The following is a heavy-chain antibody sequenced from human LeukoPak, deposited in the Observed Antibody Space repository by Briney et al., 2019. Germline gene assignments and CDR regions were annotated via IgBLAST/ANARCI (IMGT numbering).Heavy chain of an antibody. CDR2: ISGSGGAT. Sequence: PGGTLRLSYAASGCTFNNYAMSWVRQAPGKGLEWVSAISGSGGATYYADSVKGRFTISRDNSKNTLFLHMNSLRVEDTAVYYCAKAPAAATKYYYGMDVWGQGTTVTVSS. J-gene: IGHJ6*02. D-gene: IGHD6-13*01. CDR1: GCTFNNYA. V-gene: IGHV3-23*01. CDR3: AKAPAAATKYYYGMDV.